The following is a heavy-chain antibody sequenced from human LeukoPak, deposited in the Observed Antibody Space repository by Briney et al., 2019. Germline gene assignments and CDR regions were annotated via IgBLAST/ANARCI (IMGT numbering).Heavy chain of an antibody. CDR3: AKDPTATVDG. J-gene: IGHJ4*02. CDR2: ISGSGGST. CDR1: GFTFSSYS. Sequence: GGSLRLSCAVSGFTFSSYSMNWVRQAPGKGLEWVSAISGSGGSTYYADSVKGRFTISRDNSKNTLYLQMNSLRAEDTAVYCCAKDPTATVDGWGQGTLVTVSS. D-gene: IGHD4-17*01. V-gene: IGHV3-23*01.